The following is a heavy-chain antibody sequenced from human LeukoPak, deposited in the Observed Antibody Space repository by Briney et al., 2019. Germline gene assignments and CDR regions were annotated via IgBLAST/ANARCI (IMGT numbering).Heavy chain of an antibody. CDR3: ARDGREYTARGDY. CDR2: IIPIFGTA. Sequence: GASVKVSCKASGGTFSSYAISWVRQAPGQGLEWMGGIIPIFGTANYAQKFQGRVTITADKSTSTAYMELSSLRSEDTAVYYCARDGREYTARGDYWGQGTLVTVSS. CDR1: GGTFSSYA. V-gene: IGHV1-69*06. J-gene: IGHJ4*02. D-gene: IGHD5-18*01.